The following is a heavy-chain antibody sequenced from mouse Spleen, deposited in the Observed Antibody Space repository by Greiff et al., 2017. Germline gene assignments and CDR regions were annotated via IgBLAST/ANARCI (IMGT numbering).Heavy chain of an antibody. V-gene: IGHV5-17*01. CDR2: ISSGSSTI. Sequence: DVKLVESGGGLVKPGGSLKLSCAASGFTFSDYGMHWVRQAPEKGLEWVAYISSGSSTIYYADTVKGRFTISRDNAKNTLFLQMTSLRSEDTAMYYCARGAGWAWFAYWGQGTLVTVSA. CDR3: ARGAGWAWFAY. CDR1: GFTFSDYG. D-gene: IGHD3-3*01. J-gene: IGHJ3*01.